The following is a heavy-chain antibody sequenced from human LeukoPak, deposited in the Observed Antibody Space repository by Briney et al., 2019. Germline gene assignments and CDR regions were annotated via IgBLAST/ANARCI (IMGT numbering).Heavy chain of an antibody. J-gene: IGHJ4*02. Sequence: GASVKVSCKASGYTFTSYGIRWVRQAPGQGLEWMGWISAYNGNTNYAQKLQGRVTMTTDTSTSTAYMELRSLRSDDTAVYYCARDGRYFDWLLPFDYWGQGTLVTVSS. V-gene: IGHV1-18*04. CDR3: ARDGRYFDWLLPFDY. CDR2: ISAYNGNT. CDR1: GYTFTSYG. D-gene: IGHD3-9*01.